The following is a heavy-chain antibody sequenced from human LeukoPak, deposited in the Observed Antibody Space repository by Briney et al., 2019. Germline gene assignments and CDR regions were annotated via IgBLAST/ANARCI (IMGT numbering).Heavy chain of an antibody. J-gene: IGHJ6*02. CDR2: MNPNSGNT. Sequence: ASVTVSCKASGYTFTIYDINWVRQATGQGLEWMGWMNPNSGNTGYAQKFQGRVTMTRNTSISTAYMELSSLRSEDTAVYYCARGFRTTVVYYYYYGMDVWGQGTTVTVSS. D-gene: IGHD4-23*01. V-gene: IGHV1-8*01. CDR1: GYTFTIYD. CDR3: ARGFRTTVVYYYYYGMDV.